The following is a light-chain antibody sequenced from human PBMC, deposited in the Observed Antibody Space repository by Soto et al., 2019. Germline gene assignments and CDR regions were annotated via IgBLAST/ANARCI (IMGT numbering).Light chain of an antibody. Sequence: QSVLTQPPSASGTPGQTITISCSGSSSNIGGNTVHWYQHLPGTAPKLLIYDHDQRPSGVPDRFSGSKSGTSASLAISGLQSEDEGDYYCATWDDRVNSALFGGGTKVTVL. CDR2: DHD. J-gene: IGLJ2*01. CDR3: ATWDDRVNSAL. V-gene: IGLV1-44*01. CDR1: SSNIGGNT.